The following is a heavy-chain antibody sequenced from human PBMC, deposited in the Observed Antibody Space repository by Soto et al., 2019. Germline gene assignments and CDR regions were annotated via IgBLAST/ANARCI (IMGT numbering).Heavy chain of an antibody. Sequence: SETLSLTCTVSGASISNYYWSWIRQPAGKGLEWIGRVSTSGSTNYNPSLKSRVTMSVEMSKNQFSLMLNSVTAADTAVYYCRRDFDYWGQGTLVTVSS. CDR3: RRDFDY. J-gene: IGHJ4*02. V-gene: IGHV4-4*07. D-gene: IGHD6-6*01. CDR1: GASISNYY. CDR2: VSTSGST.